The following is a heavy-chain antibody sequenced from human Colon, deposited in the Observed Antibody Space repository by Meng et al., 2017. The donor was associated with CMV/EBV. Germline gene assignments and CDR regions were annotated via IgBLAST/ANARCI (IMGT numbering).Heavy chain of an antibody. Sequence: QLKLEESGGGWFMPGGFLRFSCVASGFNFNDSYMYWFRRAPGKGLEWISYITSDTPYRLYSESVQGRFTISRDNAKNSLFLQMNSLRAEDTAVYYCAPYATSWSFEHWGQGTLVTVSS. D-gene: IGHD2-2*01. V-gene: IGHV3-11*05. CDR2: ITSDTPYR. CDR1: GFNFNDSY. CDR3: APYATSWSFEH. J-gene: IGHJ4*02.